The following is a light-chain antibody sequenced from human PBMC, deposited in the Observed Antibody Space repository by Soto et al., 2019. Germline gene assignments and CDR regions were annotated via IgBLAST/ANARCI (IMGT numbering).Light chain of an antibody. CDR2: GAS. CDR1: QSISSG. CDR3: QQCHNWPRT. V-gene: IGKV3-15*01. Sequence: EIEMTQSPATLSVSPGESATLSCRASQSISSGLAWYQQKPGQPPRLLIYGASTRATGVPARFTGSGSGSDFTLTISGLQSEDFAVYYCQQCHNWPRTFGQGTRLEI. J-gene: IGKJ2*02.